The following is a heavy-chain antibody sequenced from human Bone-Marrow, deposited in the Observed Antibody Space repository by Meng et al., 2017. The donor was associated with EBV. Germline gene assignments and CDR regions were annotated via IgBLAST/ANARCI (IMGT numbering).Heavy chain of an antibody. Sequence: QGQLVQSAGEVKKPGSSVKVSCKTSGGPFRNYAISWVRQAPGQGLEWLGGFLPTLGAPNYAQKFHGRVSITADESTSTHYMDLSSLRSEDTAMYYCASESGRGYTPDYWGQGTLVTVSS. D-gene: IGHD3-10*01. CDR1: GGPFRNYA. CDR2: FLPTLGAP. V-gene: IGHV1-69*01. CDR3: ASESGRGYTPDY. J-gene: IGHJ4*02.